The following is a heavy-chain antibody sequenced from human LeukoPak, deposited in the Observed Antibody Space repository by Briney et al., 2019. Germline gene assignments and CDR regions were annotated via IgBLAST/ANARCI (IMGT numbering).Heavy chain of an antibody. CDR3: ARVYQRDYGVDY. CDR1: GDSNSSYY. CDR2: IQNSGIT. Sequence: SETLSLTCSVSGDSNSSYYWSWIRQSPGKGLEWIGYIQNSGITSYSPSLRSRVTISVDTSKKQFFLNLTSVTAADTAVYYCARVYQRDYGVDYWGQGTLVTVSS. J-gene: IGHJ4*02. V-gene: IGHV4-59*12. D-gene: IGHD4-17*01.